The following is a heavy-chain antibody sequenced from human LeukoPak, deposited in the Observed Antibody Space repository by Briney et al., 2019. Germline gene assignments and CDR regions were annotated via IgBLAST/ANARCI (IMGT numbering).Heavy chain of an antibody. CDR1: GFTFGDYA. J-gene: IGHJ5*02. D-gene: IGHD3-22*01. Sequence: GGSLRLTCTASGFTFGDYAMSWVRQAPGKGLEWVGFIRSKAYGGTTEYAASVKGRFTISRDDSKSIAYLQMNSLKTEDTAVYYCTRAARYYYDSSGYTSWGQGTLVTVSS. CDR3: TRAARYYYDSSGYTS. CDR2: IRSKAYGGTT. V-gene: IGHV3-49*04.